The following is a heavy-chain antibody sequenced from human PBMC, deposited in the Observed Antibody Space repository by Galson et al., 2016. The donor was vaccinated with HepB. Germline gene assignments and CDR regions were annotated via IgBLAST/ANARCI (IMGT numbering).Heavy chain of an antibody. D-gene: IGHD6-13*01. CDR3: ARDRTARAALDL. CDR1: GFTFNTYY. CDR2: ISNSGVNA. Sequence: SLRLSCAASGFTFNTYYMSWVRQAPGRGLEWVAYISNSGVNAHYAGSVNGRFTISRDNAKNSLFLQMNSLRAEDTAVYYCARDRTARAALDLWGQGTLVTVSS. J-gene: IGHJ5*02. V-gene: IGHV3-11*06.